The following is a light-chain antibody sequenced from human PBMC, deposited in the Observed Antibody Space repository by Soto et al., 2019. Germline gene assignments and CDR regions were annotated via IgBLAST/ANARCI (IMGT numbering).Light chain of an antibody. CDR3: QSYDSSLSGSGV. CDR1: SPTIGAGYD. Sequence: QSVLTQPPSVSGAPGQRFPISCTGSSPTIGAGYDVPWYQQLPGTAPKLLIYGNSNRPSGVPDRFSGSKSGTSASLAITGLQAEDEADYYCQSYDSSLSGSGVFGGGTKLTVL. J-gene: IGLJ2*01. CDR2: GNS. V-gene: IGLV1-40*01.